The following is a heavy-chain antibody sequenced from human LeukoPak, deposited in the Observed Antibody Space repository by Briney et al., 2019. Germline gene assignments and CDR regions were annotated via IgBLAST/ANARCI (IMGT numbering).Heavy chain of an antibody. CDR3: ATYSTGFDI. D-gene: IGHD6-19*01. V-gene: IGHV4-34*01. CDR2: INHRGST. Sequence: PSETLSLTCAVYGGSFSDYYWTWSPEPPGKGLECIGEINHRGSTHYNPSLKSRVTISVDTSKKQFSLKLSSVTAADTAVYYCATYSTGFDIWGQGTVVTVSS. J-gene: IGHJ3*02. CDR1: GGSFSDYY.